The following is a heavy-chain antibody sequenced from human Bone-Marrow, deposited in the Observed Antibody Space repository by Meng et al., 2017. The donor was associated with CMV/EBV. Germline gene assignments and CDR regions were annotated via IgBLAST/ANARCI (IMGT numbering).Heavy chain of an antibody. CDR2: INPSGGST. CDR3: ARDHRELWFGELGNWFDP. Sequence: ASVKVSCKASGYTFTSYYMHWVRQAPGQGLEWMGIINPSGGSTSYAQKFQGRVTMTRDTSTSTVYMELSSLRSEDTAVYYCARDHRELWFGELGNWFDPWGQGTLVTVSS. CDR1: GYTFTSYY. V-gene: IGHV1-46*01. D-gene: IGHD3-10*01. J-gene: IGHJ5*02.